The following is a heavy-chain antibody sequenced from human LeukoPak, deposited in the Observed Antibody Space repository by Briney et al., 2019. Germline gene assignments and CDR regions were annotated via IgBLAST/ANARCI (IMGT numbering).Heavy chain of an antibody. Sequence: GGSLRLSCAASGFTVSSNYMRWVRQARGKGVEWVSVIYSGGSTYYTDSVKGRFTISRDNSKNTLYLQMNSLRAEDTAVYYCARAYCSGCICYDPWWFDPWGQGTLVTVSS. J-gene: IGHJ5*02. CDR2: IYSGGST. CDR3: ARAYCSGCICYDPWWFDP. CDR1: GFTVSSNY. V-gene: IGHV3-53*01. D-gene: IGHD2-15*01.